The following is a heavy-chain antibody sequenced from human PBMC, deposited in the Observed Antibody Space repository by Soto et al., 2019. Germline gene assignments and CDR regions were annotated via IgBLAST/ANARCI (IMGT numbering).Heavy chain of an antibody. CDR1: GGSISSGGYY. CDR3: ARVRGGGPFGD. CDR2: IYYSGST. J-gene: IGHJ4*02. D-gene: IGHD1-26*01. Sequence: PSETLSLTCTLSGGSISSGGYYWSWIRQHPGKGLEWIGYIYYSGSTYYNPSLKSRVTISVDTSKNQFSLKLTSATAADTAVYYCARVRGGGPFGDWDQGTLVTVSS. V-gene: IGHV4-31*03.